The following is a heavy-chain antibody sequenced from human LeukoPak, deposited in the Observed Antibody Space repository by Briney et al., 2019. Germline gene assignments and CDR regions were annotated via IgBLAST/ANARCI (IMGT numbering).Heavy chain of an antibody. Sequence: ASVKVSCKASGYTFTSYDINWVRQATGQGVEWMGWMNPNSGNTGYAQKFQGRVTMTRNTSISTAYMELSSLRSEDTAVYYCARGAVLLWFGEGKNYFDYWGQGTLVTVSS. CDR3: ARGAVLLWFGEGKNYFDY. V-gene: IGHV1-8*01. CDR1: GYTFTSYD. D-gene: IGHD3-10*01. CDR2: MNPNSGNT. J-gene: IGHJ4*02.